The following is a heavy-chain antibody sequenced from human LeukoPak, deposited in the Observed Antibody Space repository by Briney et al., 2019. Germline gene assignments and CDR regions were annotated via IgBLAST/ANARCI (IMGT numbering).Heavy chain of an antibody. J-gene: IGHJ4*02. Sequence: ASVTVSYRASGYTFTSYYMHGVRQAPGQGLEGVGWINTNTGNPPYAQGFTERLVFSLDTSVSTAYLQISSLKAEDTAVYYCASKGASVAKYYYDSSGYWPGFAYWGQGTLVTVSS. CDR2: INTNTGNP. CDR1: GYTFTSYY. V-gene: IGHV7-4-1*02. CDR3: ASKGASVAKYYYDSSGYWPGFAY. D-gene: IGHD3-22*01.